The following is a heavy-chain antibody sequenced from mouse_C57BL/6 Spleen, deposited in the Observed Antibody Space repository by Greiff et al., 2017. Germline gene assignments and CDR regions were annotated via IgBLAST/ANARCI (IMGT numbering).Heavy chain of an antibody. Sequence: QVQLQQPGAELVRPGSSVKLSCKASGYTFTSYWMHWVKQRPIQGLEWIGNIDPSDSETHYNQKFKDKATLTVDKSSSTAYMQLSSLTSEDSAVYYCASSGGYGGFAYWCQGTLVTVSA. V-gene: IGHV1-52*01. J-gene: IGHJ3*01. CDR3: ASSGGYGGFAY. D-gene: IGHD2-2*01. CDR2: IDPSDSET. CDR1: GYTFTSYW.